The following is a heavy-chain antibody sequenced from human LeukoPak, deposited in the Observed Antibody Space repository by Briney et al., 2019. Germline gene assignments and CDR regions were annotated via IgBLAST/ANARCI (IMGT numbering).Heavy chain of an antibody. D-gene: IGHD5-18*01. Sequence: PSETLSLTCTVSGGSNSSSSYYWGWIRQPPGKGLEWIGSIYYSGSTYYTPSLKSRVTISVDTSKNQFSLKLSSVTAADTAVYYCARLEGHSYNYWGQGTLVTVSS. J-gene: IGHJ4*02. CDR1: GGSNSSSSYY. CDR2: IYYSGST. CDR3: ARLEGHSYNY. V-gene: IGHV4-39*01.